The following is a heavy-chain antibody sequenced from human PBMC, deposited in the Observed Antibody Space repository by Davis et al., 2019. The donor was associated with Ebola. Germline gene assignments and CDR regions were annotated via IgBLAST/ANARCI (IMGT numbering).Heavy chain of an antibody. CDR1: GCSISSYY. J-gene: IGHJ6*02. Sequence: SETLSLTCTVSGCSISSYYWSWIRQPPGKGLEWIGYIYYSGSTNYNPSLKSRVTISVDTSKNQFSLKLSSVTAADTAVYYCARDRFTGMDVWGQGTTVTVSS. CDR3: ARDRFTGMDV. D-gene: IGHD3-3*01. CDR2: IYYSGST. V-gene: IGHV4-59*01.